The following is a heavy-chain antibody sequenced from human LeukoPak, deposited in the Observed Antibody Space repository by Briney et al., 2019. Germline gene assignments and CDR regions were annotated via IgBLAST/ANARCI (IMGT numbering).Heavy chain of an antibody. J-gene: IGHJ4*02. V-gene: IGHV4-59*01. Sequence: SETLSLTCTVSRGSFSGYYWSWIRQPPGKGLEWIGYIYYSGGTHYNPSLKSRVTISADTSKNQFSLKLTSVTAADTAVYYCARRSGSANFDYWGQGTLVTVSS. CDR3: ARRSGSANFDY. D-gene: IGHD6-19*01. CDR2: IYYSGGT. CDR1: RGSFSGYY.